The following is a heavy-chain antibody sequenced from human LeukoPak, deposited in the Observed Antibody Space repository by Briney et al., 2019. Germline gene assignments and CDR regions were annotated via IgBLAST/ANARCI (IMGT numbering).Heavy chain of an antibody. J-gene: IGHJ4*02. CDR1: GGSISSGGYY. CDR3: VRDRELTY. V-gene: IGHV4-61*08. Sequence: SETLSLTCTVSGGSISSGGYYWSWIRQHPGKGLERIGYIYNSGSTNYNPSLKSRVTISVDTSKNQFSLKLTSVTAADTAVYYCVRDRELTYWGQGTLVTVSS. CDR2: IYNSGST. D-gene: IGHD1-26*01.